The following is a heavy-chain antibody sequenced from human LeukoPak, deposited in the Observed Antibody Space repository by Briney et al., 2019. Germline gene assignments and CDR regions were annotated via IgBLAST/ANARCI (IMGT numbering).Heavy chain of an antibody. V-gene: IGHV4-39*01. J-gene: IGHJ4*02. CDR3: ARHGNWEPFDY. CDR2: VYYSGST. Sequence: SETLSLTCVLSGASIRSSDYYWAWIRQPPXKGLEWIGTVYYSGSTYYNPSLKSRVTISVDTSKNSFSLNVTSLTAADTAMYYCARHGNWEPFDYWGQGSLVTVSS. D-gene: IGHD1-1*01. CDR1: GASIRSSDYY.